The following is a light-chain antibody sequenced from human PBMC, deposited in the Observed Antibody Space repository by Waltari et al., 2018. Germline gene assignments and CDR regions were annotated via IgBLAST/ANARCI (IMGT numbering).Light chain of an antibody. CDR2: AAS. CDR3: QQYDNLPLT. J-gene: IGKJ4*01. V-gene: IGKV1-27*01. Sequence: DIQMTQSPSSLSASVGDRVTITCRASQGISNYLAWYQQKPGKVPKLLIYAASTLQSGVPSRISGSGSGTVFTFTIGDLQPEDVATYFCQQYDNLPLTFGGGTKVEIK. CDR1: QGISNY.